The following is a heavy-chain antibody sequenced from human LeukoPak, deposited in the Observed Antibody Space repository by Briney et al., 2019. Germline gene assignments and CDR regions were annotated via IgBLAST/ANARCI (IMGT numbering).Heavy chain of an antibody. CDR3: AKDRMMEGYYTHMDV. CDR2: IRYVGNNE. D-gene: IGHD2/OR15-2a*01. CDR1: GFTFSNYG. V-gene: IGHV3-30*02. J-gene: IGHJ6*03. Sequence: SGGSLRLSCAASGFTFSNYGMHWVRQAPGKGLEWVAFIRYVGNNENYADSVRGRLTISRDNSKNTLYLQMNSLRPEDTAVYYCAKDRMMEGYYTHMDVWGKGTTVIVSS.